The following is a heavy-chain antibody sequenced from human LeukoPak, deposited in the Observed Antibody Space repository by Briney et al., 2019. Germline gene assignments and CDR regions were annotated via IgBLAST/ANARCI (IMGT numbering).Heavy chain of an antibody. D-gene: IGHD3-22*01. Sequence: SETLSLTCTVSGGSISSYYWSWIRQPAGKGLAWIGRIYTSGSTNYNPSLKSRVTMSVDTSKNQFSLKLSSVTAADTAVYYCARDGYYYDTSGYYYFDYWGQGTLVTVSS. J-gene: IGHJ4*02. CDR1: GGSISSYY. CDR2: IYTSGST. CDR3: ARDGYYYDTSGYYYFDY. V-gene: IGHV4-4*07.